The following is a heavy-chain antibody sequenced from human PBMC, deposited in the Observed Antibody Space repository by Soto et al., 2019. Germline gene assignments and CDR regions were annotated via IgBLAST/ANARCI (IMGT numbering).Heavy chain of an antibody. J-gene: IGHJ4*02. CDR1: GGSISSYY. CDR2: IYYSGST. D-gene: IGHD5-18*01. Sequence: SETLSLTCTVSGGSISSYYWSWIRQPPGKGLEWIGYIYYSGSTNYNPSLKSRVTISVDTSKNQFSLKLSSVTAADTAVYYCARLSVDTAMDPFDYWGQGTLVPVSS. V-gene: IGHV4-59*08. CDR3: ARLSVDTAMDPFDY.